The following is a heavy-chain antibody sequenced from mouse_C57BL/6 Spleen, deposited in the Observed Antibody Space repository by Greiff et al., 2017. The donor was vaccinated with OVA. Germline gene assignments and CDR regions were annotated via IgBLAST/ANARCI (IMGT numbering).Heavy chain of an antibody. V-gene: IGHV1-64*01. CDR2: IHPNSGST. CDR3: ARSRTGPSYYAMDY. Sequence: QVQLQQPGAELVKPGASVKLSCKASGYTFTSYWMHWVKQRPGQGLEWIGMIHPNSGSTNYNEKFKSKATLTVDKSSSTAYMQLSSLTSDDSAVYYCARSRTGPSYYAMDYWGQGTSVTVSS. J-gene: IGHJ4*01. CDR1: GYTFTSYW. D-gene: IGHD4-1*01.